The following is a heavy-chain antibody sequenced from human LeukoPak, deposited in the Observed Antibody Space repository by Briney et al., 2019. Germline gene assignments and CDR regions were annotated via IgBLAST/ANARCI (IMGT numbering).Heavy chain of an antibody. CDR2: IYHSGST. D-gene: IGHD2-15*01. CDR3: ARGGYCSGGSCLTFDY. CDR1: GYSISSGYY. V-gene: IGHV4-38-2*01. J-gene: IGHJ4*02. Sequence: PSETLSLTCAVSGYSISSGYYWGWIRQPPGKGLEWIGSIYHSGSTYYNPSLKSRVTISVDTSKNQFSLELSSVTAADTAVYYCARGGYCSGGSCLTFDYWGQGTLVTVSS.